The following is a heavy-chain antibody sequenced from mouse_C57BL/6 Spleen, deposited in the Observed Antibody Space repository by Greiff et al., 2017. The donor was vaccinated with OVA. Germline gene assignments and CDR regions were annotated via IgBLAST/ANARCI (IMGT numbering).Heavy chain of an antibody. D-gene: IGHD2-1*01. Sequence: EVMLVESGGGLVKPGGSLKLSCAASGFTFSDYGMHWVRQAPEKGLEWVAYISSGSSTIYYADTVKGRFTISRDNAKNTLFLQMTSLRSEDTAMYYCARALYGNSYFDDWGQGTTLTVSS. V-gene: IGHV5-17*01. CDR1: GFTFSDYG. CDR2: ISSGSSTI. CDR3: ARALYGNSYFDD. J-gene: IGHJ2*01.